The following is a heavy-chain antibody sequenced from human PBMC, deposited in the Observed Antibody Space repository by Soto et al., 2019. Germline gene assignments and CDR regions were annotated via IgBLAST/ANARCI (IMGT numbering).Heavy chain of an antibody. J-gene: IGHJ4*02. CDR3: ARLGYCTGTSCYTFDS. CDR2: INPSDSYT. V-gene: IGHV5-10-1*01. Sequence: GESLKISCKGSGYNFGSYWIGWVRQMSGKGLEWMGRINPSDSYTTYSPSFQGHVTISTDKSFSTAYLQWSGLKASDTAMYYCARLGYCTGTSCYTFDSWGQGTLVTVSS. CDR1: GYNFGSYW. D-gene: IGHD2-2*02.